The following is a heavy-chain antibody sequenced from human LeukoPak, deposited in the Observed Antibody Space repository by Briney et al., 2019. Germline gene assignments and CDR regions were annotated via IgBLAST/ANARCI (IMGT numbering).Heavy chain of an antibody. V-gene: IGHV3-23*01. Sequence: QPGGSLRLSCAASGFTFSSYAMSWVRQAPGKGLEWVSAISGSGGSTYYADSVKGRFTISRDNSKNTLYLQMNSLRAEDTAVYYCAKDQDFYYYDSSGKGPFDYWGQGTLVTVSS. CDR1: GFTFSSYA. CDR3: AKDQDFYYYDSSGKGPFDY. CDR2: ISGSGGST. D-gene: IGHD3-22*01. J-gene: IGHJ4*02.